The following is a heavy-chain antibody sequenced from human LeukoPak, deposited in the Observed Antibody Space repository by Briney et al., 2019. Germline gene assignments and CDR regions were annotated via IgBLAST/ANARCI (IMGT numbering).Heavy chain of an antibody. Sequence: GASVKVSCKASGGTFSSYAISWVRQAPGQGLEWMGGIIPIFGTANYAQKFQGRVTITADKSTSTAYMELSSLRSEDTAVYYCAREGEHSGYDSQYYYYMDVWGKGTTVTVSS. CDR3: AREGEHSGYDSQYYYYMDV. CDR2: IIPIFGTA. D-gene: IGHD5-12*01. CDR1: GGTFSSYA. V-gene: IGHV1-69*06. J-gene: IGHJ6*03.